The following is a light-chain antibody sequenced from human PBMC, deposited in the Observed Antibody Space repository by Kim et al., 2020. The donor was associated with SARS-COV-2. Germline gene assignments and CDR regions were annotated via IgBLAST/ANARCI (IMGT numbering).Light chain of an antibody. CDR2: AAS. V-gene: IGKV3-20*01. CDR1: QSVSSTY. Sequence: EIVLTQSPGTLSLSPGERATLSCRASQSVSSTYLGWYQQKPGQAPRLLIYAASSRATGIPDRFSGSGSGTDFTLTISRLEPEDFAVYYCKQFGSSHLWTFGQGTKVDIK. CDR3: KQFGSSHLWT. J-gene: IGKJ1*01.